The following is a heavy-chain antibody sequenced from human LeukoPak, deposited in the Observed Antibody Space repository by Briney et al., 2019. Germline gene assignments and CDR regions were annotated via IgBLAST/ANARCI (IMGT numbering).Heavy chain of an antibody. CDR2: IIPILGIA. D-gene: IGHD3-22*01. Sequence: SVKVSCKASGGTFSSYTISWVRQAPGQGLEWMGRIIPILGIANYAQKFQGRVTITADESTSTAYMELSSLRSEDTAVYYCARSPYYYDSSGYYGYFDYWGQGTLVTVPS. J-gene: IGHJ4*02. CDR1: GGTFSSYT. CDR3: ARSPYYYDSSGYYGYFDY. V-gene: IGHV1-69*02.